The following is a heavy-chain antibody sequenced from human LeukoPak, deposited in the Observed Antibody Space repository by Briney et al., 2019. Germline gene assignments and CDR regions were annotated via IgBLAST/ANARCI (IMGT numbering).Heavy chain of an antibody. Sequence: GGSLRLSCAASGFTFRNHWMHWVRQTPGKGLVWVSRISSDGSSTTYADSVKGRFTISRDNAKNTLYLQMNNLRAEDTAMYYCARDQRVTGRPDIDYWGRGTLVIVSS. CDR1: GFTFRNHW. D-gene: IGHD6-6*01. V-gene: IGHV3-74*03. CDR2: ISSDGSST. CDR3: ARDQRVTGRPDIDY. J-gene: IGHJ4*02.